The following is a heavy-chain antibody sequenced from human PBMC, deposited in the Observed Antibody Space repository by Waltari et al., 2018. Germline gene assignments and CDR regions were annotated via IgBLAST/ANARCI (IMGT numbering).Heavy chain of an antibody. D-gene: IGHD5-12*01. CDR3: VRVSDIVATILTAFDI. J-gene: IGHJ3*02. CDR1: GGSISSSNW. CDR2: IYHSGST. Sequence: QVQLQESGPGLVKPSGTLSLTCAVSGGSISSSNWWSWVRQPPGKGLEWIGEIYHSGSTNYNPSLTSRVTISVDKSKNQFSLKLSSVTAADTAVYYCVRVSDIVATILTAFDIWGQGTMVTVSS. V-gene: IGHV4-4*02.